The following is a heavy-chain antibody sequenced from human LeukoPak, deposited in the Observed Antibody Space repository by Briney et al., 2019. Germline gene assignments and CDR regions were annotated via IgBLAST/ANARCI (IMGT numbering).Heavy chain of an antibody. V-gene: IGHV3-66*01. CDR1: GFTVSSNY. J-gene: IGHJ4*02. Sequence: GGSLRLSCAASGFTVSSNYMSWVRQAPGKGLEWVSVIYSGGSTYYADSVKGRFTISRDNSKNTLYLQMNSLRAEDTAVYYCASKPDSSGYYYVYWGQGTLVTVSS. CDR3: ASKPDSSGYYYVY. D-gene: IGHD3-22*01. CDR2: IYSGGST.